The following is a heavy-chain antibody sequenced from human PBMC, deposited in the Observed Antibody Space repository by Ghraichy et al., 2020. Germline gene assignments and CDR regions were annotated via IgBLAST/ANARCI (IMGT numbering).Heavy chain of an antibody. J-gene: IGHJ6*02. CDR2: ISSSSSTI. CDR1: GFTFSSYS. D-gene: IGHD4-11*01. V-gene: IGHV3-48*02. CDR3: ARDSPYSNPNTYYYYGMDV. Sequence: GGSLRLSCAASGFTFSSYSMNWVRQAPGKGLEWVSYISSSSSTIYYADSVKGRFTISRDNAKNSLYLQMNSLRDEDTAVYYCARDSPYSNPNTYYYYGMDVWCQGTTVTVSS.